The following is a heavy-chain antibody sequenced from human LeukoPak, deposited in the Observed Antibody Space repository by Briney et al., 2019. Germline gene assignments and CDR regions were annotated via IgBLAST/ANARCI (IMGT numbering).Heavy chain of an antibody. Sequence: GRSLRLSCVASGFTFSNYGMHWVRQAPGKGLEWAAVISDDGSNKYYPDSAKGRFTISRDNSKSTLNLQMDSLRIEDTAVYYCAKVGFTGSYMYAFDMWGQGTMVTVSS. CDR2: ISDDGSNK. V-gene: IGHV3-30*18. D-gene: IGHD1-26*01. J-gene: IGHJ3*02. CDR1: GFTFSNYG. CDR3: AKVGFTGSYMYAFDM.